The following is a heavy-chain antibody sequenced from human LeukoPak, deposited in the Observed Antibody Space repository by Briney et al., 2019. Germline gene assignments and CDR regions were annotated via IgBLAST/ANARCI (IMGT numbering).Heavy chain of an antibody. V-gene: IGHV3-21*01. CDR2: ISSNSYYI. D-gene: IGHD2-2*01. J-gene: IGHJ4*02. Sequence: GGSLRLSCAASGFSFSSYSMNWVRQAPGKGLEWVSSISSNSYYIYYADSVRGRFTISRDNAKNSLYLQMNSLRAEDTAVYYCARDGHCSSTSCYSKEPDYWGQGTLVTVSS. CDR1: GFSFSSYS. CDR3: ARDGHCSSTSCYSKEPDY.